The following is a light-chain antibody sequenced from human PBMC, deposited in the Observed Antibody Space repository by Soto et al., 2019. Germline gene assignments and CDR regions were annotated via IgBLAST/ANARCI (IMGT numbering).Light chain of an antibody. CDR3: SSFTSRFTFV. CDR1: RSDVGAYNY. J-gene: IGLJ1*01. V-gene: IGLV2-14*01. CDR2: EVT. Sequence: QSALTQPASVSGSPGQSIAISCTGTRSDVGAYNYVSWYQRHPGKAPKLMISEVTNRPSGVSDRFSGSKSGNTASLTISGLQAEDEADYYCSSFTSRFTFVFGTGTKVTV.